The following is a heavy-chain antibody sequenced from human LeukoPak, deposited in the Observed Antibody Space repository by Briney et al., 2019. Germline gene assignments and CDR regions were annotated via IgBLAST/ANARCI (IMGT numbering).Heavy chain of an antibody. J-gene: IGHJ4*02. D-gene: IGHD5-18*01. CDR2: IYYSGST. Sequence: SETLSLTCTVSGGSISSSSYYWGWIRQPPGKGLEWIGSIYYSGSTYYNPSLKSRVTISVDTSKNQFSLKLSSVTAADTAVYYCARLAGPGTAMVNYWGQGTLVTVSS. V-gene: IGHV4-39*07. CDR3: ARLAGPGTAMVNY. CDR1: GGSISSSSYY.